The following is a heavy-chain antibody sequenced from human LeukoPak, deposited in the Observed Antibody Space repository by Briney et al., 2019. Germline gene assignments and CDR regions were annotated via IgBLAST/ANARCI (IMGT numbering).Heavy chain of an antibody. CDR3: ARDWARCGAGCYSRADAFDI. CDR2: ISGSGRNT. CDR1: GFTFRSYA. V-gene: IGHV3-23*01. Sequence: PGGSLRLSCAASGFTFRSYAMSWVRQAPGKGLEWVSAISGSGRNTFYANSVKGRFTISRDNSKNTLYLQMNSLEVEDTAIYYCARDWARCGAGCYSRADAFDIWGQGTMVAVSS. J-gene: IGHJ3*02. D-gene: IGHD2-21*02.